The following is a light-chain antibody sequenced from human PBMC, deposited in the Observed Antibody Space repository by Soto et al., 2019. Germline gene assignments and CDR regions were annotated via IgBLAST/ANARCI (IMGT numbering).Light chain of an antibody. CDR1: SSNIGRNT. J-gene: IGLJ1*01. Sequence: QSVLTQPPSASGTPEQRVTISCSGSSSNIGRNTVIWYQQVPGTAPKLLIFGIDQQPSGVPDPFSGSKSGTSASLAVKGLQSEDEADYYCATWDDSLNAFVFGTGTKVTVL. CDR2: GID. CDR3: ATWDDSLNAFV. V-gene: IGLV1-44*01.